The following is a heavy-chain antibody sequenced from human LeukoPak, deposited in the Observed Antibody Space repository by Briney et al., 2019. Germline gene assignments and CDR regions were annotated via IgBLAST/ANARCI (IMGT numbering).Heavy chain of an antibody. CDR3: AKEGCSGGSCYNGMDV. CDR2: ISGSGGST. Sequence: GGSLRLSCAASGFTFSNAWMNWVRQAPGKGLEWVSAISGSGGSTYYADSVKGRFTISRDNSKNTLYLQMNSLRAEDTAVYYCAKEGCSGGSCYNGMDVWGQGTTVTVSS. D-gene: IGHD2-15*01. V-gene: IGHV3-23*01. J-gene: IGHJ6*02. CDR1: GFTFSNAW.